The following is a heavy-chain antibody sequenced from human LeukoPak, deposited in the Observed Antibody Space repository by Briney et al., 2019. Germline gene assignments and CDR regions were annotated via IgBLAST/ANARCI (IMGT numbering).Heavy chain of an antibody. Sequence: GGSLRLSCAASGFTFSIYWMSWVRQAPGKGLEWVANIKQDGSERYYVDSVKGRFTLSRDNAKNSLYLQMNSLRAEDTAVYYCARLNYYDSSGLREYFQHWGQGTLVTVS. V-gene: IGHV3-7*03. CDR3: ARLNYYDSSGLREYFQH. CDR1: GFTFSIYW. J-gene: IGHJ1*01. D-gene: IGHD3-22*01. CDR2: IKQDGSER.